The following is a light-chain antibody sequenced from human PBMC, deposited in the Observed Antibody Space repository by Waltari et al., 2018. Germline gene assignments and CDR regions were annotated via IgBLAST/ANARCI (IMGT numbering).Light chain of an antibody. CDR2: DAS. V-gene: IGKV1-5*01. Sequence: DIQMTQSPSTLSASVGDRVTITCRASQSISSWLAWYQQKPGKAPKLLIYDASSLESGVPSRFSGSGSGKEFTLTISSLQPDDFATYYCQQYNSYSQTFGQGTKLEIK. CDR1: QSISSW. J-gene: IGKJ2*01. CDR3: QQYNSYSQT.